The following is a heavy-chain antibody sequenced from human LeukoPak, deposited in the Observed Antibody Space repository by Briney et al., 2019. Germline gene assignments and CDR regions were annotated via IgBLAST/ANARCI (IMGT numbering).Heavy chain of an antibody. CDR3: ARQKGPQDITCLPLMDV. Sequence: SETLSLTCTVSGGPISRSNYYWGWIRQPPGKGLEWIGSIYYIGSTYYNPSLKSRVTISVDTTKNQFSLKLSSVTAADTAVYFCARQKGPQDITCLPLMDVWGLGTTVTVSS. CDR2: IYYIGST. CDR1: GGPISRSNYY. V-gene: IGHV4-39*01. D-gene: IGHD2-15*01. J-gene: IGHJ6*02.